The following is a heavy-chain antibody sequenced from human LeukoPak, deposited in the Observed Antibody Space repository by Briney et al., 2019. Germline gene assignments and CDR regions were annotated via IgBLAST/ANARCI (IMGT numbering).Heavy chain of an antibody. J-gene: IGHJ3*02. Sequence: GASVKVSCKASGGTFSSYAISWVRQAPGQGLEWMGGIIPIFGTANYAQKFQGRVTITADKSTSTAYMELSSLRSEDTAVYYCAFVLAQDPQLIAVAGIWAFDIWGQGTMVTVSS. CDR2: IIPIFGTA. CDR3: AFVLAQDPQLIAVAGIWAFDI. CDR1: GGTFSSYA. D-gene: IGHD6-19*01. V-gene: IGHV1-69*06.